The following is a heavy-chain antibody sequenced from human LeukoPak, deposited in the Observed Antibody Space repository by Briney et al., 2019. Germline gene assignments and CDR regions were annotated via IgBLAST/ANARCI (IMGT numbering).Heavy chain of an antibody. J-gene: IGHJ3*02. CDR2: ISSSGSTI. V-gene: IGHV3-11*04. Sequence: GGSLRLSCAASGFTFSDYYMSWIRQAPGKGLEWVSYISSSGSTIYYADSVKGRFTISRDNAKNSLYLQMNSLRAEDTAVYYCARDLRSPYYYDSSGYYCFDMWGQGTMVTVSS. CDR3: ARDLRSPYYYDSSGYYCFDM. D-gene: IGHD3-22*01. CDR1: GFTFSDYY.